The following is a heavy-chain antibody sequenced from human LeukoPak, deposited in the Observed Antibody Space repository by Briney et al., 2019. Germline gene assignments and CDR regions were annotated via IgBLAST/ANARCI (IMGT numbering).Heavy chain of an antibody. CDR3: ARDGEGFGELLSYYCDY. V-gene: IGHV1-18*01. CDR1: GYTFTNYG. Sequence: ASVKVSCKASGYTFTNYGINWVRQAPGQGLEWMGWISAYNGNTNYAQRLQGRVTMTTDTSTSTAYMELRSLRSDDTAVYYCARDGEGFGELLSYYCDYWGQGTLVTVSS. CDR2: ISAYNGNT. J-gene: IGHJ4*02. D-gene: IGHD3-10*01.